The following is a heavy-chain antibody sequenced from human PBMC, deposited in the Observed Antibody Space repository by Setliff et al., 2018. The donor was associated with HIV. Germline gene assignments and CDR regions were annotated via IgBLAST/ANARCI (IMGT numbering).Heavy chain of an antibody. J-gene: IGHJ6*02. Sequence: GGSLRLSCSTSGFSFNYYDMHWVRQAPGKGLEWVSVIYSGGNTYYADSVKGRFTISRDNSKNTLYFQMNSLRAEDTAVYYCAREEGGLYGMDVWGQGTTVTVSS. V-gene: IGHV3-66*02. CDR1: GFSFNYYD. D-gene: IGHD3-16*01. CDR2: IYSGGNT. CDR3: AREEGGLYGMDV.